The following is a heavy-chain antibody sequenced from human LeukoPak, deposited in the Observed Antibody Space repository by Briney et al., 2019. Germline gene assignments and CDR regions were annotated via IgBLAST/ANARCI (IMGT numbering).Heavy chain of an antibody. J-gene: IGHJ4*02. CDR1: GFTFSSYS. D-gene: IGHD6-19*01. V-gene: IGHV3-21*01. Sequence: GGSLRLSCAASGFTFSSYSMNWVRQAPGKGLEWVSSISSSSSYIYYADSMKGRFTISRDNAKNSLYLQMNSLRAEDTAVYYCARAGDSSGWYETNYWGQGTLVTVSS. CDR2: ISSSSSYI. CDR3: ARAGDSSGWYETNY.